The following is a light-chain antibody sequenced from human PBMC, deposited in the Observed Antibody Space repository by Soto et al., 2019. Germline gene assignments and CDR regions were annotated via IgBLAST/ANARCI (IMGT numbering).Light chain of an antibody. CDR1: SSDVGGYNY. V-gene: IGLV2-14*03. Sequence: QSVLTQPASVSGSPGQSITISCTGTSSDVGGYNYVSWYQQHPGKAPKLMIYDVSNRPSGVSDRFSGPKSGNTASLTISGLQAEDEGDYYCSSYASSGTLVFGGGTKVTVL. CDR2: DVS. J-gene: IGLJ2*01. CDR3: SSYASSGTLV.